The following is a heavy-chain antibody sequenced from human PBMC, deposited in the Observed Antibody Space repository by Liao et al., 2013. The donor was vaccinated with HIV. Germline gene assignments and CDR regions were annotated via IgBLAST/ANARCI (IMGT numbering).Heavy chain of an antibody. J-gene: IGHJ2*01. CDR3: ARDYYDSSGYSRNWYFDL. CDR2: IYYSGST. D-gene: IGHD3-22*01. V-gene: IGHV4-59*01. Sequence: QVQLQESGPGLVKPSETLSLTCTVSGGSISSDYWSWIRQPPGKGLEWIGYIYYSGSTNSNPSLKSRVTISVDTSKNQFSLRLNSVTAADTAVYYCARDYYDSSGYSRNWYFDLWGRGTLVTVSS. CDR1: GGSISSDY.